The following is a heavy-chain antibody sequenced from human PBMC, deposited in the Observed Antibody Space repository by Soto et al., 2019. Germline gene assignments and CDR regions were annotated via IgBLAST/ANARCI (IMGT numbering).Heavy chain of an antibody. CDR2: ISGSGGST. J-gene: IGHJ6*02. CDR3: AKDLSNESSGYYYYYYYGMDV. V-gene: IGHV3-23*01. CDR1: GFTFSSYA. Sequence: GGSLRLSCAACGFTFSSYAMSWVHQAPGKGLEWVSAISGSGGSTYYADPVKGRFTIARDNSKNTLYLQMNSLRAKDTAVYYCAKDLSNESSGYYYYYYYGMDVWGQGTTVTVSS. D-gene: IGHD3-22*01.